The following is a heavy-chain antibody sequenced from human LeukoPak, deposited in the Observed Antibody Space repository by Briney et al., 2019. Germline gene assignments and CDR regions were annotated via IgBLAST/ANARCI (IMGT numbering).Heavy chain of an antibody. J-gene: IGHJ6*03. CDR3: ARAPHYYDSSGYLSYYYMDV. V-gene: IGHV4-59*01. D-gene: IGHD3-22*01. CDR1: VGSISIYY. CDR2: IYYSGST. Sequence: SETLSLTSTVSVGSISIYYWSWIPQPPGKGLEWIGYIYYSGSTNYNPSLKSRVTISVDTSKNQFSLKLSSVTAADTAVYYCARAPHYYDSSGYLSYYYMDVWGKGTTVTVSS.